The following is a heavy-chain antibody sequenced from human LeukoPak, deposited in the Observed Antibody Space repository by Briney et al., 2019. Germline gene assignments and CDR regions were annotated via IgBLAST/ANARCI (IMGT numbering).Heavy chain of an antibody. V-gene: IGHV4-39*01. CDR2: IYYSGST. CDR3: ARHQYYGSGSLWFDP. CDR1: SGYG. J-gene: IGHJ5*02. Sequence: SGYGMHWVRQAPGKGLEWIGSIYYSGSTYYNPSLKSRVTISVDTSKNQFSLKLSSVTAADTAVYYCARHQYYGSGSLWFDPWGQGTLVTVSS. D-gene: IGHD3-10*01.